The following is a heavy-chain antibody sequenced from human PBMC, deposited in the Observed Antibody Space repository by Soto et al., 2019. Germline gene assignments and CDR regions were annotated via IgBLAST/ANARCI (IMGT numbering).Heavy chain of an antibody. V-gene: IGHV4-30-4*01. J-gene: IGHJ5*01. D-gene: IGHD2-15*01. CDR2: IYKSTTT. CDR3: ARGRYCLTGRCFPNWFDS. Sequence: LSLTCSVSGDSISTVDYFWAWIRQPPGQALEYIGYIYKSTTTYYNPSFESRVAISLDTSKSQFSLNVTSVTAADTAVYFCARGRYCLTGRCFPNWFDSWGQGTLVTVSS. CDR1: GDSISTVDYF.